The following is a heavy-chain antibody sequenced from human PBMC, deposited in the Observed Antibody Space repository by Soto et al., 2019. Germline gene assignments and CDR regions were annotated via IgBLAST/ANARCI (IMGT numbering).Heavy chain of an antibody. CDR2: ISSNGGST. V-gene: IGHV3-64*01. J-gene: IGHJ6*02. Sequence: GGSLRLSCAASGFTFSSYAMHWVRQAPGKGLEYVSAISSNGGSTYYANSVKGRFTISRDNSKNTLYLQMGSLRAEDMAVYYCATQARIAVAGIYYYYGMDVWGQGTTVTVSS. CDR1: GFTFSSYA. CDR3: ATQARIAVAGIYYYYGMDV. D-gene: IGHD6-19*01.